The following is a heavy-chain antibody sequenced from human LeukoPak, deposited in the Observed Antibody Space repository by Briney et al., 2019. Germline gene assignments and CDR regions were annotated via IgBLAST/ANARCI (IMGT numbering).Heavy chain of an antibody. V-gene: IGHV7-4-1*02. CDR3: VRGDSSGWVDKRIFGGSYYFDY. CDR2: INTNTGNP. CDR1: GYTFTSYA. J-gene: IGHJ4*02. D-gene: IGHD6-19*01. Sequence: ASVKVSCKASGYTFTSYAMNWVRQAPGQGLEWMGWINTNTGNPTYAQGFTGRFVFSLDTSVSTAYLQISSLKTEDTAVYYCVRGDSSGWVDKRIFGGSYYFDYWGQGTLVTVSS.